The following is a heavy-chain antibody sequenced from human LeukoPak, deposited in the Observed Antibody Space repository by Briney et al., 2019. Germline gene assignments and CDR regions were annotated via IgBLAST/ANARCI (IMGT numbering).Heavy chain of an antibody. J-gene: IGHJ4*02. V-gene: IGHV3-30*18. CDR2: ISYDGSNK. D-gene: IGHD5-12*01. CDR1: GFTFSSYG. CDR3: AKGWLRLGHYFDY. Sequence: PGGSLRLSCAASGFTFSSYGMHWVRQAPGKGLEWVAVISYDGSNKYYADSVKGRFTISRDNSKNTLYMQMNSLRAEDTAVYYCAKGWLRLGHYFDYWGQGTLVTVPS.